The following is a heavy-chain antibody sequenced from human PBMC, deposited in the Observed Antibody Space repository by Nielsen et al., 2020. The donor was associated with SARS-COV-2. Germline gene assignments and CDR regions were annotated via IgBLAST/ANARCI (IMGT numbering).Heavy chain of an antibody. CDR1: DDSISSYY. CDR3: VRGYGSGSLYTFYQYSGVVV. CDR2: IFYSGST. V-gene: IGHV4-59*01. Sequence: SETLSLTCTVSDDSISSYYWSWIRQPPGKGLEWIGDIFYSGSTNYNPSLKSRVTLSVDTSKNQFSLKLRSVTAADTAVYYCVRGYGSGSLYTFYQYSGVVVWGQGTTVTVSS. D-gene: IGHD3-10*01. J-gene: IGHJ6*02.